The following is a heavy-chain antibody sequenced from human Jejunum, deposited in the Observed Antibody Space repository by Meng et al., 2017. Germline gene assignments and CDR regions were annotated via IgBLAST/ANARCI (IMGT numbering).Heavy chain of an antibody. D-gene: IGHD3-22*01. V-gene: IGHV3-11*01. CDR1: GFTFSDYY. Sequence: QAQLVEAGGGVVKAGGSLRRSCAASGFTFSDYYMSWIRQAPGKGLEWVSYISSSGSTIYYADSVKGRFTISRDNAKNSLYLQMNSLRAEDTAVYYCARGRSSGYYYFDYWGQGTLVTVSS. CDR3: ARGRSSGYYYFDY. CDR2: ISSSGSTI. J-gene: IGHJ4*02.